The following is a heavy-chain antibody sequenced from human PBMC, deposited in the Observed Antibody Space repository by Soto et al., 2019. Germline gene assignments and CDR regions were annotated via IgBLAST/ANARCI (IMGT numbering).Heavy chain of an antibody. V-gene: IGHV3-30*18. Sequence: GGSLRLSCAASGFTFSSYGMHWVRQAPGKGLEWVAVISYDGSNKYYADSVKGRFTISRDNSKDTLYLQMNSLRAEDTAVYYCAKECGGDCYSGADYWGQGTLVTVPS. CDR1: GFTFSSYG. D-gene: IGHD2-21*02. CDR2: ISYDGSNK. J-gene: IGHJ4*02. CDR3: AKECGGDCYSGADY.